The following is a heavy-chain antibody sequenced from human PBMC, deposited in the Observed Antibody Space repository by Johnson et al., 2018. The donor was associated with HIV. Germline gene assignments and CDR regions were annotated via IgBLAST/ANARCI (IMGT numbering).Heavy chain of an antibody. D-gene: IGHD3-10*01. V-gene: IGHV3-20*04. CDR3: ARAVGYSGSGSAFDI. CDR1: GFTFNDYA. CDR2: INWNGGST. J-gene: IGHJ3*02. Sequence: EVQLVESGGGLVKPGGSLRLSCAASGFTFNDYAMSWVRQPPGKGLEWVSDINWNGGSTGYADSVKGRFTVSRDNAKNSLYLRMNSLRAEDTALYYCARAVGYSGSGSAFDIWGQGTRVTVSS.